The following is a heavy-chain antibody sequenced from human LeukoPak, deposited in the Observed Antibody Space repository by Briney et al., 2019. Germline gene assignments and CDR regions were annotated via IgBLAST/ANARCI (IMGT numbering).Heavy chain of an antibody. CDR2: INHSGST. J-gene: IGHJ4*02. CDR1: GGSISSSSYS. CDR3: ARGDVRHVKWLGKKTFDY. Sequence: SETLSLTCTVSGGSISSSSYSWGWIRQPPGKGLEWIGGINHSGSTNYNPSLKSRVTISVDTSKNQFSLKLSSVTAADTAVYYCARGDVRHVKWLGKKTFDYWGQGTLVTVSS. D-gene: IGHD3-22*01. V-gene: IGHV4-39*07.